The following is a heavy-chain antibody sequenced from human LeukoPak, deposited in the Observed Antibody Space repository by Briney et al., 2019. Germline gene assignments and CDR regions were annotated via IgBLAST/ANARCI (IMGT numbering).Heavy chain of an antibody. D-gene: IGHD2-2*02. CDR1: GGSISSGSYY. Sequence: SETLSLTCTVSGGSISSGSYYWSWIRQPAGKGLEWIGRIYTSGSTNYNPSLKSRVTISVDTSKNQFSLKLSSVTAADTAVYYCARDIVVVPAAIPYYYYYYMDVWGKGTTVTVSS. CDR2: IYTSGST. V-gene: IGHV4-61*02. CDR3: ARDIVVVPAAIPYYYYYYMDV. J-gene: IGHJ6*03.